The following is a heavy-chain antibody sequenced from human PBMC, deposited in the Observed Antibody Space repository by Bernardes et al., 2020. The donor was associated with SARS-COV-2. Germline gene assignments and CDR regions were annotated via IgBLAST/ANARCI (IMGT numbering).Heavy chain of an antibody. J-gene: IGHJ6*02. D-gene: IGHD4-17*01. V-gene: IGHV1-3*01. CDR3: ARGGTLSSSDYGDPSLYYYYGMDV. CDR2: IYGGNGNT. Sequence: ASVKVSCKASGYMFSNYNMHWVRQAPGQRLEWMGWIYGGNGNTKYSENSQDRVTITRDTSTSTAYMELRSLRSDDTAVYYCARGGTLSSSDYGDPSLYYYYGMDVWGQGTTVTVSS. CDR1: GYMFSNYN.